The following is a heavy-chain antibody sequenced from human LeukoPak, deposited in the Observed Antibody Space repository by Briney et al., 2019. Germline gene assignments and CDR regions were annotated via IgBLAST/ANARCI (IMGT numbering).Heavy chain of an antibody. J-gene: IGHJ4*02. D-gene: IGHD3-22*01. CDR1: GGSFSGYY. CDR2: INHSGST. Sequence: PSETLSLTCAVYGGSFSGYYWSWIRQPPGKGLEWIGEINHSGSTNYNPSLKSRVTISVDTSKNQFSLKLSSVTAADTAVYYCARGRIDSSGYYYVRKTYSLDYWGQGTLVTVSS. CDR3: ARGRIDSSGYYYVRKTYSLDY. V-gene: IGHV4-34*01.